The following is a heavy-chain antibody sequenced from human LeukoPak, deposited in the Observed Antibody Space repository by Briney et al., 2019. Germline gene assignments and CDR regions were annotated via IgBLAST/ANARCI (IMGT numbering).Heavy chain of an antibody. V-gene: IGHV4-31*03. Sequence: SETLSLTCTVSGGSISSGGYYWSWIRQHPGKGLEWIGYIYYSGSTYYNPSLKSRVTISVDTSKNQFSLKLSSVTAAATAVYYCARVPRLLRCIDYWGQGTLVTVSS. J-gene: IGHJ4*02. CDR3: ARVPRLLRCIDY. CDR2: IYYSGST. D-gene: IGHD4-17*01. CDR1: GGSISSGGYY.